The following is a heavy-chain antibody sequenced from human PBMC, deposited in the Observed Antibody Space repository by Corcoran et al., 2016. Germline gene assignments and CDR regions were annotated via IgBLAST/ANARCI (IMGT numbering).Heavy chain of an antibody. D-gene: IGHD6-25*01. V-gene: IGHV1-46*01. Sequence: HVQLVQSGAEVKKPGASVKVSCQASGYTFTSHNMQWVRQVPGQGLEWMAIIYPGGTTYAQKFQGRVSVTWDTSTSTVYMELSSLRFEDTALYYCARDGGRFSVDYWGQGTLVTVSS. CDR3: ARDGGRFSVDY. CDR1: GYTFTSHN. CDR2: IYPGGT. J-gene: IGHJ4*02.